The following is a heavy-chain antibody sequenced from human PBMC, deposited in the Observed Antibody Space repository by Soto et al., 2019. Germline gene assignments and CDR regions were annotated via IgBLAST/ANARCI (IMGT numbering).Heavy chain of an antibody. Sequence: EMKLLESGGGLVQPGGSLRLSCEASRFTFRNYPMTWVRQAPGKGLDWVSNISGSGADTYYPNSVKGRVTISRDNSKNTLYLQINRLRAEDTAVYYCAKGGLLHLANRWFWCQGALVTVSS. CDR2: ISGSGADT. D-gene: IGHD2-21*01. V-gene: IGHV3-23*01. J-gene: IGHJ4*02. CDR3: AKGGLLHLANRWF. CDR1: RFTFRNYP.